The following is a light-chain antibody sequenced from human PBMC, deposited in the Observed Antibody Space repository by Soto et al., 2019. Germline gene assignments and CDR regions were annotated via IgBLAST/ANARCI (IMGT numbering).Light chain of an antibody. Sequence: TQSPGTLSLSPGERATLSCRASQSVSSSYLAWYQQKPGKAPKLLIYKASTLKSGVPSRFSGSGSGTEFTLTISSLQPDDFATYYCQHYNSYSEAFGQGTKVELK. J-gene: IGKJ1*01. CDR1: QSVSSS. CDR3: QHYNSYSEA. CDR2: KAS. V-gene: IGKV1-5*03.